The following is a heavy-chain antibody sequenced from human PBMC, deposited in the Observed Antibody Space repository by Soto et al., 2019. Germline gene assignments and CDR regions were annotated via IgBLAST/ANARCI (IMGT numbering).Heavy chain of an antibody. Sequence: QVQLVESGGGVVQPGRSLRLSCAASGFTFSSYAMHWVRQAPGKGLEWVSFISYDGSNKFYADSVKGRFAISRDNSKNTVYLQMNSLRAEDTAVYYCARERSMIVVVPGYWGQGTLVTVSS. CDR2: ISYDGSNK. CDR1: GFTFSSYA. J-gene: IGHJ4*02. V-gene: IGHV3-30*09. CDR3: ARERSMIVVVPGY. D-gene: IGHD3-22*01.